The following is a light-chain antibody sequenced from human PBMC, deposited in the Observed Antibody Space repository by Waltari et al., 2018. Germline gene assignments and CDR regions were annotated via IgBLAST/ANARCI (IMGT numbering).Light chain of an antibody. CDR2: DVS. CDR1: ISDIGVYNY. J-gene: IGLJ3*02. V-gene: IGLV2-14*01. CDR3: NSYTRKTASVV. Sequence: QSALTQPASVSGSPGQSITISCFGTISDIGVYNYVSWSQQYPGKSRKLMIYDVSTRPAGGSVRFSGAKSHNTASLTISGLRAEDEADYYCNSYTRKTASVVFGGGTKLTVL.